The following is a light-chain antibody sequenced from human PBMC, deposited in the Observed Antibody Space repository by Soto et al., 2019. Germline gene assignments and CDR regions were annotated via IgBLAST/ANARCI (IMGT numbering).Light chain of an antibody. Sequence: EIMMTQSPATLSVSPGESATLFCRASHSVSSNLAWYQQKPGQAPRLLIFGASTRATGIPARFSGTGSGTEFTLTISSLQSEDFAVYYCQQYDNWPPLTFGGGTKVEIK. CDR3: QQYDNWPPLT. J-gene: IGKJ4*01. V-gene: IGKV3-15*01. CDR2: GAS. CDR1: HSVSSN.